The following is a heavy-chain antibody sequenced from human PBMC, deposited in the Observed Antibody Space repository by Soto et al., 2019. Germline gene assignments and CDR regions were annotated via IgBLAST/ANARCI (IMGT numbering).Heavy chain of an antibody. CDR2: IIPILGIA. V-gene: IGHV1-69*02. CDR1: GGTFSSYT. Sequence: GASVKVSCKASGGTFSSYTISWVRQAPGQGLEWMGRIIPILGIANYAQKFQGRVTITADKSTSTAYMELSSLRSEDTAVYYCARYEHYYGPGAFFDDWGQGTLVNVSS. D-gene: IGHD3-10*01. CDR3: ARYEHYYGPGAFFDD. J-gene: IGHJ4*02.